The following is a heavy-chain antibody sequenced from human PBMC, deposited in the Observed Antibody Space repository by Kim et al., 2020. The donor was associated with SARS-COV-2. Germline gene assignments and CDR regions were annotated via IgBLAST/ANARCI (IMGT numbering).Heavy chain of an antibody. V-gene: IGHV4-34*01. D-gene: IGHD2-21*01. CDR3: ARGRVWWPYIKYFDY. J-gene: IGHJ4*02. Sequence: PSLKSRVTISVDTSKNQFSLKLSSVTAADTAVYYCARGRVWWPYIKYFDYWGQGTLVTVSS.